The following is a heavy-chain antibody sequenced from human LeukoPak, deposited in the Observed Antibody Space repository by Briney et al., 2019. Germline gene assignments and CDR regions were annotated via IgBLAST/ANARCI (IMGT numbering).Heavy chain of an antibody. CDR2: INPNSGGT. CDR1: GYTFTDNY. J-gene: IGHJ4*02. D-gene: IGHD2-15*01. V-gene: IGHV1-2*02. Sequence: ASVKVSCKASGYTFTDNYIHFVRQAPGQGLEWMGWINPNSGGTKYAQRLQGRVTMTRDTSISTVYMILSRLRSDDTALYYCARDKFCSGGTCYFLLFDYWGQGTLVTVSS. CDR3: ARDKFCSGGTCYFLLFDY.